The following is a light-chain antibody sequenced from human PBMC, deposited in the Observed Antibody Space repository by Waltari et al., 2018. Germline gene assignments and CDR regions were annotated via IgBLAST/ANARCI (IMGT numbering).Light chain of an antibody. CDR2: DVS. CDR1: SSDVGAYNF. J-gene: IGLJ2*01. CDR3: CSYAGTSTVI. V-gene: IGLV2-23*02. Sequence: QSALTQPASVSGSPGQSITISCTGTSSDVGAYNFVSWYQQHPGKAPKFMIYDVSKRPSGVSNRFSGSKSGNTASRTSSGRQAEDEADYSCCSYAGTSTVIFGGGTKLTVL.